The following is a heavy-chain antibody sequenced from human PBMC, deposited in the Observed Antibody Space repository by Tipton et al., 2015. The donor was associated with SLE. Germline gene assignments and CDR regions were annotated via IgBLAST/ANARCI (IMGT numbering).Heavy chain of an antibody. D-gene: IGHD3-9*01. Sequence: SLRLSCVASGFTFSSYAMGWVRQAPGKGLEWVSLIYSGGGATLYADSVKGRFTLSRDDSENTLYLQMNSLRAEDTAVYYCAKDNDWSSFDYWGQGTLVTVSS. J-gene: IGHJ4*02. CDR3: AKDNDWSSFDY. CDR1: GFTFSSYA. CDR2: IYSGGGAT. V-gene: IGHV3-23*03.